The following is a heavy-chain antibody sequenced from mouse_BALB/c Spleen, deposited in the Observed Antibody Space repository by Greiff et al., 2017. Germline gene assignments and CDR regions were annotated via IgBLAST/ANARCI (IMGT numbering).Heavy chain of an antibody. J-gene: IGHJ3*01. CDR1: GFNIKDTY. CDR2: IDPANGNT. Sequence: EVQLQESGAELVKPGASVKLSCTASGFNIKDTYMHWVKQRPEQGLEWIGRIDPANGNTKYDPKFQGKATITADTSSNTAYLQLSSLTSEDTAVYYCARVGLGSWFAYWGQGTLVTVSA. D-gene: IGHD4-1*01. V-gene: IGHV14-3*02. CDR3: ARVGLGSWFAY.